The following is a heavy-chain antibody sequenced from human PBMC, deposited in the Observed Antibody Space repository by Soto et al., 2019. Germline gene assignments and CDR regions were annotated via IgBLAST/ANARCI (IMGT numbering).Heavy chain of an antibody. CDR2: ICYSGST. Sequence: SETLSLTCTVSGGSISSGGHYWIWIRQTPGKGLEWIGYICYSGSTYYNPSLKSRVTISVDTSQNQFSLKLTSVTAADLAIYYCARDPNAESYSYYGLNICGQGTTVTVS. V-gene: IGHV4-31*03. CDR3: ARDPNAESYSYYGLNI. CDR1: GGSISSGGHY. D-gene: IGHD2-8*01. J-gene: IGHJ6*02.